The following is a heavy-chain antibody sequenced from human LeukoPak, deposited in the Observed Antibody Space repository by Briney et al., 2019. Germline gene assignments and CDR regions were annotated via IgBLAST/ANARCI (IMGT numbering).Heavy chain of an antibody. CDR3: TRAGYYSDSRADY. V-gene: IGHV3-49*04. J-gene: IGHJ4*02. CDR1: GFTFSSYS. D-gene: IGHD3-22*01. CDR2: IRSKPYGGTTEDAASVKGSKAYGGTT. Sequence: SGGSLRLSCAASGFTFSSYSMNWVRQAPGKGLEWVGFIRSKPYGGTTEDAASVKGSKAYGGTTEYAASVKGRFTISRDDSKSIAYLQMSSLKTEDTAVYYCTRAGYYSDSRADYWGQGTLVTVSS.